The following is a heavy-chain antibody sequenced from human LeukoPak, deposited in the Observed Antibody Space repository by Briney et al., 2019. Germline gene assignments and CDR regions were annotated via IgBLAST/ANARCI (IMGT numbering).Heavy chain of an antibody. D-gene: IGHD3-9*01. CDR1: GVSVSSGSYY. CDR3: ARSVLRYFDWLSKPYYFDY. Sequence: SETLSLTCTVSGVSVSSGSYYWSWIRQPPGKGLEWIGYIYYSGSTNYNPSLKSRVTISVDTSKNQFSLELSSVTAADTAVYYCARSVLRYFDWLSKPYYFDYWGQGTLVTVSS. J-gene: IGHJ4*02. CDR2: IYYSGST. V-gene: IGHV4-61*01.